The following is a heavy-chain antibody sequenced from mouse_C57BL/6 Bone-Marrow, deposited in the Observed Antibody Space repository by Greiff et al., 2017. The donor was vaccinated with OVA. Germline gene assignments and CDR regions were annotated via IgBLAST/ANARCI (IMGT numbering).Heavy chain of an antibody. CDR3: ARGTITTGAMDY. CDR2: IYPSDSET. V-gene: IGHV1-61*01. J-gene: IGHJ4*01. D-gene: IGHD1-1*01. Sequence: QVQLQQPGAELVRPGSSVKLSCKASGYTFTSYWMDLVKQRPGQGLEWIGNIYPSDSETHYNQKFKDKATLTVDKSSSTAYMQLSSLTSEDSAVYYCARGTITTGAMDYWGQGTSVTVSS. CDR1: GYTFTSYW.